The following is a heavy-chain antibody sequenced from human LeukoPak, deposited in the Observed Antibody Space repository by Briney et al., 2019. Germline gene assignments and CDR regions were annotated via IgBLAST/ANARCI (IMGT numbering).Heavy chain of an antibody. CDR3: AKVRFLEHYYYMDV. Sequence: PGGSLRLSCAASGFTFSSYGMHWVRQAPGKGLEWVAVISYDGSNKYYADSVKGRFTISRDNSKNTPYLQMNSLRAEDTAVYYCAKVRFLEHYYYMDVWGKGTTVTVSS. V-gene: IGHV3-30*18. CDR2: ISYDGSNK. CDR1: GFTFSSYG. D-gene: IGHD3-3*01. J-gene: IGHJ6*03.